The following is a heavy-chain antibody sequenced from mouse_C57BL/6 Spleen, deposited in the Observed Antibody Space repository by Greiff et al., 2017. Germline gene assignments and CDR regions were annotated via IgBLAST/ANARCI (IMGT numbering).Heavy chain of an antibody. CDR2: IYPGSGST. J-gene: IGHJ1*03. Sequence: QVQLKQPGAELVKPGASVKMSCKASGYTFTSYWITWVKQRPGQGLEWIGDIYPGSGSTNYNEKFKSKATLTVDTSSSTAYMQLSSLTSEDSAVYYCARSDDYDGYFDVWGTGTTVTVSS. CDR1: GYTFTSYW. CDR3: ARSDDYDGYFDV. V-gene: IGHV1-55*01. D-gene: IGHD2-4*01.